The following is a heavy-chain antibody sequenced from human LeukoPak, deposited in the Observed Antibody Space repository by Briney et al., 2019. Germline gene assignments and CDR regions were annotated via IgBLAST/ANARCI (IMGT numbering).Heavy chain of an antibody. D-gene: IGHD2-15*01. CDR1: GYTFTSYD. J-gene: IGHJ6*03. Sequence: ASVKVSCKASGYTFTSYDINWVRQATGQGLEWMGWMNPNSGNTGYAQKFQGRVTMTRNTSISTAYMELSRLRSDDTAVYYCARSGAHCSGGSCYLGYYYYYMDVWGKGTTVTISS. CDR3: ARSGAHCSGGSCYLGYYYYYMDV. CDR2: MNPNSGNT. V-gene: IGHV1-8*01.